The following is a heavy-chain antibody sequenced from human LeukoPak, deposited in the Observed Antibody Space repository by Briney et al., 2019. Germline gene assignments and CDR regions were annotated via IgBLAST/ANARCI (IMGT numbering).Heavy chain of an antibody. D-gene: IGHD6-13*01. CDR2: MNPNSGNT. J-gene: IGHJ5*02. CDR3: AGGGYSSSWYKAGNWFDP. V-gene: IGHV1-8*01. Sequence: ASVKVSCKASGYTFTSYDINWVRQATGQGLEWMGWMNPNSGNTGYAQKFQGRVTMTRNTSISTAYMELSSLRSEDTAVYYCAGGGYSSSWYKAGNWFDPWGQGTLVTVSS. CDR1: GYTFTSYD.